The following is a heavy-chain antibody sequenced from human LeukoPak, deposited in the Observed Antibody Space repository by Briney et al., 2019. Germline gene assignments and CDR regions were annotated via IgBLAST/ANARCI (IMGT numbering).Heavy chain of an antibody. CDR3: ARDLIRDFWSGYPYYFDY. Sequence: GPSVKLSCKASGYTLTGYCVHWVRQSPGPGVEWMGWFDTNNSDTNYEQKFQGRVTMTRDTSISTAYMELSRLRSDDTAVYYCARDLIRDFWSGYPYYFDYWGQGTLVTVSS. CDR2: FDTNNSDT. J-gene: IGHJ4*02. D-gene: IGHD3-3*01. CDR1: GYTLTGYC. V-gene: IGHV1-2*02.